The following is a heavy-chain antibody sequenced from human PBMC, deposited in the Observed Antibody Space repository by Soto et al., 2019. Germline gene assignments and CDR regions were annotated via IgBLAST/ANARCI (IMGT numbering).Heavy chain of an antibody. Sequence: QVQLVESGGGVVQPGRSLRLSCAASGFTFSSYGMHWVRQAPGKGLEWVAVISYDGSNKYYADSVQGRFTISRDNSKNTLYLQMNSLRAEDAAVYYWAKDRRNKLLRGGYNWFDPWGQGTLVTVSS. V-gene: IGHV3-30*18. D-gene: IGHD2-15*01. CDR2: ISYDGSNK. J-gene: IGHJ5*02. CDR1: GFTFSSYG. CDR3: AKDRRNKLLRGGYNWFDP.